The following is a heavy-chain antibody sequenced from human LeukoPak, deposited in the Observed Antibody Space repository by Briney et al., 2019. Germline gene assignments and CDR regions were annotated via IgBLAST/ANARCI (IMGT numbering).Heavy chain of an antibody. CDR2: INHSGST. V-gene: IGHV4-34*01. J-gene: IGHJ4*02. D-gene: IGHD6-6*01. CDR3: ARGEYSSSSVYFDY. CDR1: GGSFSGYY. Sequence: SETLSLTCAVYGGSFSGYYWSWTRQPPGKGLEWIGEINHSGSTNYNPSLKSRVTISVDTSKNQFSLKLSSVTAADTAVYYCARGEYSSSSVYFDYWGQGTLVTVSS.